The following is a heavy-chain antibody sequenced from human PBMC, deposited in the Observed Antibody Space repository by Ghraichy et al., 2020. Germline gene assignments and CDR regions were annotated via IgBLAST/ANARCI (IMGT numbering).Heavy chain of an antibody. V-gene: IGHV3-7*01. J-gene: IGHJ4*02. CDR3: ARVRWFGDQIYFDY. CDR2: IKQDGSEK. Sequence: GGSLRLSCAASGFSFSSYWMTWVRQAPGKGLEWVANIKQDGSEKYYVASVRGRFTISRDNAKNSLYLQMNSLRAEDTAVYYCARVRWFGDQIYFDYWGQGTLVIVSS. CDR1: GFSFSSYW. D-gene: IGHD3-10*01.